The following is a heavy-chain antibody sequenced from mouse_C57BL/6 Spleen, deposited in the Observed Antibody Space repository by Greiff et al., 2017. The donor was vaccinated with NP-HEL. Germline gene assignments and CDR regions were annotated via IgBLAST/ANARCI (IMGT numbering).Heavy chain of an antibody. Sequence: VQLQQSGPELVKPGASVKIPCKASGYTFTDYNMDWVKQSHGKSLEWIGDINPNNGGTIYNQKFKGKATLTVDKSSSTAYMELRSLTSEDTAVDYCARYGYGRSYYDFAYWGQGTPLTVSS. CDR2: INPNNGGT. V-gene: IGHV1-18*01. CDR1: GYTFTDYN. J-gene: IGHJ2*01. D-gene: IGHD1-1*01. CDR3: ARYGYGRSYYDFAY.